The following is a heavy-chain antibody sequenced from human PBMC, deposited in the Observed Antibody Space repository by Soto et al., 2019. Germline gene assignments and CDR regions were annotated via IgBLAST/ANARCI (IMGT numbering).Heavy chain of an antibody. V-gene: IGHV1-8*01. CDR1: GYTFTSYD. CDR3: ATSGSGWYLF. J-gene: IGHJ4*02. Sequence: QVQLVQSGAEVKKPGASVKVSCKVSGYTFTSYDINWVRQATGQGLEWMGWMNPNNGNTGFAQKFQGRITRTRNTSISTAYIELSSLRSEDTAVYYCATSGSGWYLFWGQGTLVTVSS. CDR2: MNPNNGNT. D-gene: IGHD6-19*01.